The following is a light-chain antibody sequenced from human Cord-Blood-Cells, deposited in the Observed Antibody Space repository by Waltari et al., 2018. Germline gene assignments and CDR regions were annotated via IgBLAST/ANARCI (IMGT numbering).Light chain of an antibody. CDR3: QQSYSTPPT. J-gene: IGKJ5*01. Sequence: DIQMTQSPSSLSASVGDRVTITCRASQSISSYLNWYQQKPGKAPKLLIYAASSLQSGVPSRFSCSGSGTDFTLTISSLQPEDFATYYCQQSYSTPPTLGQGTRLEIK. CDR1: QSISSY. CDR2: AAS. V-gene: IGKV1-39*01.